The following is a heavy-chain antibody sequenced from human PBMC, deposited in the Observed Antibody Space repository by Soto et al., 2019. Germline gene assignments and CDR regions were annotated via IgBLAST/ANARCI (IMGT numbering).Heavy chain of an antibody. V-gene: IGHV4-39*07. J-gene: IGHJ4*02. CDR2: INHSGST. CDR3: ARDKITGLFDY. CDR1: GGSVSSGSYY. D-gene: IGHD2-8*02. Sequence: SETLSLTCTVSGGSVSSGSYYWTWVRQPPGTGLEWIGEINHSGSTNYNPSLKSRVTISVDTSKNQFSLKLTSVTAADTAVYYCARDKITGLFDYWGQGTLVTVSS.